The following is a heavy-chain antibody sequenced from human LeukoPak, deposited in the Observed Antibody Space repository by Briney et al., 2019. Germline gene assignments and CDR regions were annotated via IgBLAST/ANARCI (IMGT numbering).Heavy chain of an antibody. J-gene: IGHJ6*03. Sequence: GSLRLSCAASGFTFSSYWMSWIRQPPGKGLEWIGEIYHSGSTNYNPSLKSRVTISVDKSKNQFSLKLSSVTAADTAVYYCARAPTVTRYYYMDVWGKGTTVTVSS. V-gene: IGHV4-4*02. CDR2: IYHSGST. D-gene: IGHD4-11*01. CDR1: GFTFSSYW. CDR3: ARAPTVTRYYYMDV.